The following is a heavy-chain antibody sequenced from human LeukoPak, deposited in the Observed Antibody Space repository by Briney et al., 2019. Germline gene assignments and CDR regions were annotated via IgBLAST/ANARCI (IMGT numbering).Heavy chain of an antibody. D-gene: IGHD4-17*01. CDR3: AKDRTVTYFDY. V-gene: IGHV3-30*18. Sequence: GGSLGLSCAASGFTFSSYGMHWVRQAPGKGLEWVAVISYDGSNKYYADSVKGRFTISRDNSKNTLYLQMNSLRAEDTAVYYCAKDRTVTYFDYWGQGTLVTVSS. CDR2: ISYDGSNK. CDR1: GFTFSSYG. J-gene: IGHJ4*02.